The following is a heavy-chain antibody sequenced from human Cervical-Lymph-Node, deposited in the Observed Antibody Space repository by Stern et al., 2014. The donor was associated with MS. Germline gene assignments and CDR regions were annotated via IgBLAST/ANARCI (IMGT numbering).Heavy chain of an antibody. V-gene: IGHV3-53*01. CDR3: ARVPPGYGSNSFFDY. J-gene: IGHJ4*02. CDR1: GFTVSSTY. D-gene: IGHD4-23*01. Sequence: EVQLVESGGGLIQPGGSLRLSCAPSGFTVSSTYMSWVRQAPGRGLERVSIIFSGGAAAYAVALKGRFTISRDNSRNTLYLQMNSLRAEDTAFYYCARVPPGYGSNSFFDYWGQGNLVTVSS. CDR2: IFSGGAA.